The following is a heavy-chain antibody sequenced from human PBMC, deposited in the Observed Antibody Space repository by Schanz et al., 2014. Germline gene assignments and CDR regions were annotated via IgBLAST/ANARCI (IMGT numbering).Heavy chain of an antibody. CDR2: INPNSGAT. V-gene: IGHV1-2*02. CDR1: GYTFTVYY. CDR3: ARVTTGYDS. Sequence: QVQLVQSGAEVKKPGASVKVSCKASGYTFTVYYMHWVRQAPGQGLEWLGWINPNSGATSSAQKFQGRVTITRDTSSSTVYMQLSSLTSADTAIYYCARVTTGYDSWGQGTLVTVSS. J-gene: IGHJ4*02. D-gene: IGHD5-12*01.